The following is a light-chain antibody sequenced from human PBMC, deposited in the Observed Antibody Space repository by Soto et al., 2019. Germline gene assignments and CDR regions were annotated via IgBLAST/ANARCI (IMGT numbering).Light chain of an antibody. Sequence: DIVMTQSPDSLAVSLGERATINCKSSQSVLYSSNDKNFLTWYQQKPGQPPKLLIYWASTRESGVPDRFSGSGSGTDFTLTISSLQAGDVAVYYCHQYYSAPWTFGQGTKVEIK. CDR3: HQYYSAPWT. V-gene: IGKV4-1*01. CDR1: QSVLYSSNDKNF. CDR2: WAS. J-gene: IGKJ1*01.